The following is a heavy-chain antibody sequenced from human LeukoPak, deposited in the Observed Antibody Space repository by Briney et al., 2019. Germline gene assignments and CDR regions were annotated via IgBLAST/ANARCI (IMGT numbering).Heavy chain of an antibody. Sequence: SVKVSCKASGGTFSSYAISWVRQAPGQGLEWMGGIIPIFGTANYAQKFQGRVTITADESTSTAYMELSSLRSEDTAVYYCARGVPPSYDFWSGYTPLDYWGQGTLVAVSS. CDR1: GGTFSSYA. J-gene: IGHJ4*02. V-gene: IGHV1-69*01. CDR3: ARGVPPSYDFWSGYTPLDY. CDR2: IIPIFGTA. D-gene: IGHD3-3*01.